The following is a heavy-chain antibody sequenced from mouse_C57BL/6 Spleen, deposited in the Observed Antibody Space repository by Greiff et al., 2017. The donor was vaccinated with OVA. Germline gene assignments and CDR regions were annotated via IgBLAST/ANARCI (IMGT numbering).Heavy chain of an antibody. CDR1: GYTFTDYY. D-gene: IGHD2-4*01. V-gene: IGHV1-19*01. J-gene: IGHJ4*01. Sequence: EVQLQQSGPVLVKPGASVKMSCKASGYTFTDYYMNWVKQSHGKSLEWIGVINPYNGGTSYNQKFKGKATLTVDKSSSTAYMELNSLTSEDSAVYYCARVPIYYDYHGGAMDYWGQGTSVTVSS. CDR2: INPYNGGT. CDR3: ARVPIYYDYHGGAMDY.